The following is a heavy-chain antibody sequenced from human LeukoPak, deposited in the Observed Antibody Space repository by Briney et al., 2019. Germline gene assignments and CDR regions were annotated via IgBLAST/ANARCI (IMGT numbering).Heavy chain of an antibody. Sequence: GGSLRLSCAASGFTFNTYAMSWVRQAPGKGLEWVSTISGSDDRTSYGDSVKGRFTISRDNSKNTLYLQMSSLRAEDTAVYYCAKDLTQLLWFGEFDYWGQGTLVTVSS. CDR3: AKDLTQLLWFGEFDY. V-gene: IGHV3-23*01. CDR2: ISGSDDRT. D-gene: IGHD3-10*01. J-gene: IGHJ4*02. CDR1: GFTFNTYA.